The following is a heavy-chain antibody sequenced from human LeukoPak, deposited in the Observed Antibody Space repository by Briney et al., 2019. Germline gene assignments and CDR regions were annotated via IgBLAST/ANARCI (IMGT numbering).Heavy chain of an antibody. D-gene: IGHD2-15*01. CDR2: IYDSGNT. V-gene: IGHV4-59*11. CDR3: ARVSYCSGGSCYFGYYGMDV. Sequence: PSETLSLTCTVSGGSFIGLFWSWIRQPPGRGLEWIGYIYDSGNTKYNPSLNSRVTISVDTSKNQFSLKLSSVAAADTAVYYCARVSYCSGGSCYFGYYGMDVWGQGTTVTVSS. J-gene: IGHJ6*02. CDR1: GGSFIGLF.